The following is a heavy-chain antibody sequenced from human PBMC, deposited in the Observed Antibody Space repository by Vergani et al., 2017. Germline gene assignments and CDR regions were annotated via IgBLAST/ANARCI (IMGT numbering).Heavy chain of an antibody. V-gene: IGHV3-23*04. Sequence: LVESGGGLVQPGGSLRLSCAASSFSVSSHYMTWVRQAPGKGLEWVSTISGSGGSTYYADSVKGRFTISRDNSKNTLYLQMNSLRAEDTAVYYCAKAGNDPFYYYYMDVWGKGTTVTVSS. D-gene: IGHD1-1*01. CDR3: AKAGNDPFYYYYMDV. CDR1: SFSVSSHY. J-gene: IGHJ6*03. CDR2: ISGSGGST.